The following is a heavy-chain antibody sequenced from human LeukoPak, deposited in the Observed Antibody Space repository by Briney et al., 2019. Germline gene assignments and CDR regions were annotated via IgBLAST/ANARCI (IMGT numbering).Heavy chain of an antibody. CDR1: GFTFSSSV. CDR3: VKDASGARVKWYFDL. Sequence: GGSLRLSCSASGFTFSSSVMHWVRQAPGKGLQYVSAISSNGGNTFYADSVKGRFTISRDNSKNTLYLQMSSLRAEDTAVYYCVKDASGARVKWYFDLWGRGTLVTVSS. J-gene: IGHJ2*01. CDR2: ISSNGGNT. V-gene: IGHV3-64D*09. D-gene: IGHD7-27*01.